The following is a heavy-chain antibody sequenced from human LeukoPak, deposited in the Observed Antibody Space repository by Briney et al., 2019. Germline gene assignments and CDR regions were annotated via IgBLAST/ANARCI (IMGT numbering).Heavy chain of an antibody. Sequence: SETLSLTCTVSGGSISNVNYYWSWIRQPAGKGLEWIGRIYASGSTNYNPSLKSRVTISVDTSKNQFSLKLSSVTAADTAVYYCARIGYSSGWYDYDYWGQGTLVTVSS. V-gene: IGHV4-61*02. D-gene: IGHD6-19*01. CDR2: IYASGST. J-gene: IGHJ4*02. CDR3: ARIGYSSGWYDYDY. CDR1: GGSISNVNYY.